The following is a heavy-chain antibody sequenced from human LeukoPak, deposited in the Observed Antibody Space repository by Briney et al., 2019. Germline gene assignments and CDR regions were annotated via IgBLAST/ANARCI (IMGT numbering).Heavy chain of an antibody. D-gene: IGHD6-19*01. J-gene: IGHJ4*02. CDR1: GFTFSTYS. CDR3: TRNSGWYGVS. V-gene: IGHV3-30*07. CDR2: DGSNK. Sequence: GGSLRLSCAASGFTFSTYSIHWVRHDGSNKYYVDSVKGRFTVSRDNSKNTLYLQLNSLRADDTAVYYCTRNSGWYGVSWGQGTLVSVSS.